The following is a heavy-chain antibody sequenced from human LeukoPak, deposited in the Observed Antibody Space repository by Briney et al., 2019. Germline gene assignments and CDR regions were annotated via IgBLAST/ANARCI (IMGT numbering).Heavy chain of an antibody. V-gene: IGHV3-73*01. D-gene: IGHD4-23*01. CDR2: IRSKANSYAT. CDR1: GFTFSGSA. CDR3: TRTYDGGNFPFDY. J-gene: IGHJ4*02. Sequence: GGSLRLSCAASGFTFSGSAMHWVRQASGKGLEWVGRIRSKANSYATAYAASVKGRFTISRDDSKSTAYLQMNSLKTEDTAVYYCTRTYDGGNFPFDYWGQGTLVTVSS.